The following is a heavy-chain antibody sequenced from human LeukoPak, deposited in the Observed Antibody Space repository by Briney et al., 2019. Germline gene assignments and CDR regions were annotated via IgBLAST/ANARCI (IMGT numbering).Heavy chain of an antibody. Sequence: KPGGSLSLSCAASGFIFSNAWMSWVRQAPGKGLEWVCRIKSKTHGGTTDYAAPVKGRFTISRDDSKNTLYLQMNSLKTEDTAVYYGTDIGGSTFWGQGTLVTVSS. CDR2: IKSKTHGGTT. CDR3: TDIGGSTF. D-gene: IGHD2-15*01. V-gene: IGHV3-15*01. CDR1: GFIFSNAW. J-gene: IGHJ4*02.